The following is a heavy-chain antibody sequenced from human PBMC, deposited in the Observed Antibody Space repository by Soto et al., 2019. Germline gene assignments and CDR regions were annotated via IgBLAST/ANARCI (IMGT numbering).Heavy chain of an antibody. CDR1: GYTFTSYA. V-gene: IGHV1-3*01. CDR2: INAGNGNT. J-gene: IGHJ5*02. Sequence: QVQLVQSGAEVKKPGASAKVSCKASGYTFTSYAMHWVRQAPGQRLEWMGWINAGNGNTKYSQKFQGRVTITRDTSASTAYMELSSLRSEDTAVYYCARDLWGYCSSTSCPRANWFDPWGQGTLVTVSS. D-gene: IGHD2-2*01. CDR3: ARDLWGYCSSTSCPRANWFDP.